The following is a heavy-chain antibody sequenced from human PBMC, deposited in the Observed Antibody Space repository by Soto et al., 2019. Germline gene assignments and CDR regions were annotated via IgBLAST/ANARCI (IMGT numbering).Heavy chain of an antibody. J-gene: IGHJ4*02. D-gene: IGHD3-10*01. Sequence: GGSLRLSCDASGFTFSTYWMSWVRQAPGKGLEWVANIEQDGSEKQYVDSVKGRFTISRDNAKNSLYLQMNSLRAEDTAVYYCARVRGSGPLDYWGQGTLVTSPQ. CDR2: IEQDGSEK. V-gene: IGHV3-7*01. CDR1: GFTFSTYW. CDR3: ARVRGSGPLDY.